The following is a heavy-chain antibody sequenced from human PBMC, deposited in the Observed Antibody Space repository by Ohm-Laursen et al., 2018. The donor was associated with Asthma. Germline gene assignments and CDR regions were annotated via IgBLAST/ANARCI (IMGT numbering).Heavy chain of an antibody. CDR2: INSVFRTT. J-gene: IGHJ4*02. Sequence: SSVKVSCKASGGTFSNYVIGWVRQAPGQGLEWMGGINSVFRTTDYAQKFQGRVTITADESTATVYMELSSLRSDDTALYYCGRKQGFCIVSTCYSLDFWGQGTLVTVSS. CDR1: GGTFSNYV. V-gene: IGHV1-69*01. CDR3: GRKQGFCIVSTCYSLDF. D-gene: IGHD2-15*01.